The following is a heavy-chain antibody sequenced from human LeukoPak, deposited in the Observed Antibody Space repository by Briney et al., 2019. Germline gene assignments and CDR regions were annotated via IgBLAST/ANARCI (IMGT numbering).Heavy chain of an antibody. J-gene: IGHJ4*02. V-gene: IGHV4-4*07. CDR2: IYTRGST. D-gene: IGHD5-18*01. CDR1: GGSISSYY. CDR3: ARESGSRGYSYDLDY. Sequence: SETLSLTCTVSGGSISSYYWSWIRQSAGKGLEWIGHIYTRGSTNSNPSLKSRVAMSVDTSKNQFSLKLSSVTAADTAVYYCARESGSRGYSYDLDYWGQGTLVTVSS.